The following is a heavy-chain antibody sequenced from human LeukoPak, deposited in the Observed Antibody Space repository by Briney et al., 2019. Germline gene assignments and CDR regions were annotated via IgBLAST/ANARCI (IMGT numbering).Heavy chain of an antibody. J-gene: IGHJ6*03. CDR2: IKQGGSEK. V-gene: IGHV3-7*04. D-gene: IGHD2-2*01. CDR3: ARGGYCSSTSCYWDYYYYMDV. CDR1: GFTFSSYW. Sequence: GGSLRLSCAVSGFTFSSYWMSWVRQAPGKGLEWVANIKQGGSEKYYVDSVKGRFTISRDNAKNSLYLQMNSLRAEDTAVYYCARGGYCSSTSCYWDYYYYMDVWGKGTTVTVSS.